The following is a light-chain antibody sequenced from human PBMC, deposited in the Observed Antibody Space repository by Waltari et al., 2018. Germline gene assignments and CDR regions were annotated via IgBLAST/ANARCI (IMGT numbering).Light chain of an antibody. CDR3: QSYDSSFVV. V-gene: IGLV6-57*01. J-gene: IGLJ2*01. Sequence: NFMLTQPHSMSESPGKTVTISCTRSSGSLASNYVQWYQQRPGSSPTTVIYEDNQRPSGVPDRFSGSIDSSSNSASLTISGLKTEDEADYYCQSYDSSFVVFGGGTKLTVL. CDR1: SGSLASNY. CDR2: EDN.